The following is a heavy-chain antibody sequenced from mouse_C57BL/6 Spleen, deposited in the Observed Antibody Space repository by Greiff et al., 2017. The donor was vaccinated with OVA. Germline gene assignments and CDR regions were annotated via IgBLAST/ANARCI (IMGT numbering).Heavy chain of an antibody. V-gene: IGHV5-16*01. CDR2: INYDGSST. CDR1: GFTFSDYY. CDR3: ARGVSDFDY. J-gene: IGHJ2*01. Sequence: EVMLVESEGGLVQPGSSMKLSCTASGFTFSDYYMAWVRQVPEKGLEWVANINYDGSSTYYLDSLKSRFIISRDNAKNILYLQMSSLKSEDTATYYCARGVSDFDYWGQGTTLTVSS.